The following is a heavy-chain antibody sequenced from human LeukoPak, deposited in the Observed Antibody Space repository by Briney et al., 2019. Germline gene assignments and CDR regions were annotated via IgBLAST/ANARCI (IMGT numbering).Heavy chain of an antibody. V-gene: IGHV3-23*01. CDR1: GFTFSSYA. D-gene: IGHD6-13*01. J-gene: IGHJ4*02. Sequence: GGSLRLSCAASGFTFSSYAMSWVRPAPGKGLEWVSAIGGSGGSTYYADSVKGRFTISRDNSKNALYLQMNSLRAEDTAVYYCAKASSSWFHYFDYWGQGTLVTVSP. CDR3: AKASSSWFHYFDY. CDR2: IGGSGGST.